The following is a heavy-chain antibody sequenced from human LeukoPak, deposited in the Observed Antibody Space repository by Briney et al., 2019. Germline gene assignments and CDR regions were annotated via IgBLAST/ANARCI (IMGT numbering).Heavy chain of an antibody. D-gene: IGHD6-13*01. J-gene: IGHJ4*02. CDR1: GGSISSYY. V-gene: IGHV4-59*01. CDR2: IYYSGST. CDR3: ARGGSWTDS. Sequence: SETLSLTCTVSGGSISSYYWSWIRQPPGKGLEWIGYIYYSGSTNYNPSLKSRVTISVDTSKNQFSLKLSSVTAADTAVYYCARGGSWTDSWGQGTLVTVSS.